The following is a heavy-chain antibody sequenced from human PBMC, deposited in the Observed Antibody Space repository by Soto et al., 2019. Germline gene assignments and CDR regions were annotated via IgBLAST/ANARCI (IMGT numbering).Heavy chain of an antibody. CDR3: VRDEVICSSTSCAEVDICFDH. J-gene: IGHJ5*02. CDR2: INPNSGGT. V-gene: IGHV1-2*04. CDR1: GYTFTGYY. D-gene: IGHD2-2*01. Sequence: ASVKVSCKASGYTFTGYYMHWVRQAPGQGLEWMGWINPNSGGTNYAQKFQGWVTMTRDTSISTAYMELSRLRSEDTAVYYCVRDEVICSSTSCAEVDICFDHW.